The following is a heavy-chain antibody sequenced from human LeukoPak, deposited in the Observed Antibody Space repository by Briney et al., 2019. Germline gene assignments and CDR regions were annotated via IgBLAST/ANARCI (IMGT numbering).Heavy chain of an antibody. J-gene: IGHJ4*02. CDR3: ARHERGDGDYSFDY. V-gene: IGHV4-59*08. D-gene: IGHD4-17*01. Sequence: SQTLSLTCTVSGGSISSYYWSWIRQPPGKGLEWIGYIYYSGSTNYNPSLKSRVTMSVDTSKNQFSLELSSVTAADTAVYYCARHERGDGDYSFDYWGQGTLVTVSS. CDR1: GGSISSYY. CDR2: IYYSGST.